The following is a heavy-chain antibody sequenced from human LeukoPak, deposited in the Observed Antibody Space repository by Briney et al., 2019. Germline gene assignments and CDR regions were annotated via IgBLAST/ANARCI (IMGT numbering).Heavy chain of an antibody. D-gene: IGHD2-21*01. CDR1: GFTFSSFA. J-gene: IGHJ4*02. CDR3: ARDVAYSAFDY. V-gene: IGHV3-23*01. CDR2: ISGRGRGGST. Sequence: GGSLRLSCAASGFTFSSFALSWVRQAPGKGLEWVSAISGRGRGGSTYYADSVKGRFTISRDNAKNSFYLQMSSLRAEDTGVFYCARDVAYSAFDYWGQGTLVTVSS.